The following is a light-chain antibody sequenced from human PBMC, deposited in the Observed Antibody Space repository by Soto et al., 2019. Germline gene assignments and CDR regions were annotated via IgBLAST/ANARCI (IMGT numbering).Light chain of an antibody. CDR3: QQINIYPYT. CDR1: QVITNH. V-gene: IGKV1-9*01. Sequence: DIQLTQSPSFLSASVGDRVTITCRASQVITNHLAWYQQKPGKAPKLLIYAASTLQSGVPSRFSGSGSGTEFSLTISSRQPEDFAAYYCQQINIYPYTFGQGTKLEIK. CDR2: AAS. J-gene: IGKJ2*01.